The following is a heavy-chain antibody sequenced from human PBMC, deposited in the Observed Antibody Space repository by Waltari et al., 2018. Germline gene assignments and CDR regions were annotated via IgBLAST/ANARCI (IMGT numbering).Heavy chain of an antibody. Sequence: QVQLQESGPGLVKPSETLSLTCTVSGGSISSHYWRWIRQPPGKGLEWIGYIYYSGSTNYNPSLKSRVTISVDTSKNQFSLKLSSVTAADTAVYYCAREVVAVAFDYWGQGTLVTVSS. V-gene: IGHV4-59*11. D-gene: IGHD2-15*01. CDR2: IYYSGST. CDR3: AREVVAVAFDY. CDR1: GGSISSHY. J-gene: IGHJ4*02.